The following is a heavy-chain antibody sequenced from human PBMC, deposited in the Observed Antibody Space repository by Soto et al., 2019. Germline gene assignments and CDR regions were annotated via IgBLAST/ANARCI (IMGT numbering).Heavy chain of an antibody. J-gene: IGHJ4*02. CDR2: INHSGST. Sequence: SETLSLTCAVYGGSFSGYYWTWIRQPPGTGLEWIGEINHSGSTNYNPSLKSRVTITVDTSKNQFSLKLSSVTAADTAVYYCASSTMIGAKFDSWGQGTLVT. V-gene: IGHV4-34*01. D-gene: IGHD5-12*01. CDR1: GGSFSGYY. CDR3: ASSTMIGAKFDS.